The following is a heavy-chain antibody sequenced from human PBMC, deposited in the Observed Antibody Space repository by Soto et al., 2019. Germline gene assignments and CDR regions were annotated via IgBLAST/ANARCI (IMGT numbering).Heavy chain of an antibody. CDR1: EDSFSSYW. D-gene: IGHD6-13*01. CDR3: AVFRSSWFGDGRLDS. Sequence: PGESLTIYGKGSEDSFSSYWIGWVRQMPGKGLEWMGIIYPGDSDTRYSPSFQGHVTISADKSISTAYLQWSSLKASDTAIYYCAVFRSSWFGDGRLDSWGPGPLVPVPQ. CDR2: IYPGDSDT. J-gene: IGHJ4*02. V-gene: IGHV5-51*01.